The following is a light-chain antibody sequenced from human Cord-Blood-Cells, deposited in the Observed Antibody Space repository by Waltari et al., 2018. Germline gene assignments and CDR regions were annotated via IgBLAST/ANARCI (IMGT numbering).Light chain of an antibody. Sequence: AIRMTQSPSSFSASTGDRVTITCRASQGISSYLAWYQQKPGKVPKLLIYAASTLQSGVPSRFSGSGSGTDFTLTISCLQSEDFATYYCQQYYSYPPWTFGQGTKVEIK. CDR2: AAS. J-gene: IGKJ1*01. V-gene: IGKV1-8*01. CDR3: QQYYSYPPWT. CDR1: QGISSY.